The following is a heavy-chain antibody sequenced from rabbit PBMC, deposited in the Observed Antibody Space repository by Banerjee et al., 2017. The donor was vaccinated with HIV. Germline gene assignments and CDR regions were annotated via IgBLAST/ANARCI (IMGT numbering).Heavy chain of an antibody. CDR3: ARDASGVDYWSFSL. CDR1: GFSFSSSYW. J-gene: IGHJ4*01. CDR2: IDTGIGSA. D-gene: IGHD1-1*01. V-gene: IGHV1S40*01. Sequence: QSLEESGGDLVKPGASLTLTCKASGFSFSSSYWICWVRQAPGKGLEWIGCIDTGIGSAYSASWVISRFTISKTSSTTVTLQMTSLTAADTATYFCARDASGVDYWSFSLWGPGTLVTVS.